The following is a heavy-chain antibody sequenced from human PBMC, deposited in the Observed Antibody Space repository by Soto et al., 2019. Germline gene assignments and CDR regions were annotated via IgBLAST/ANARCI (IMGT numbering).Heavy chain of an antibody. CDR3: ARGYYDSSGYYGTLVDY. CDR2: INTNTGNP. CDR1: GYTFTSYA. D-gene: IGHD3-22*01. Sequence: ASVKVSCKASGYTFTSYAMNWVRQAPGQGLEWMGWINTNTGNPTYAQGFTGRFVFSLDTSVSTAYLQICSLKAEDTAVYYCARGYYDSSGYYGTLVDYWGQGTLVTVSS. J-gene: IGHJ4*02. V-gene: IGHV7-4-1*01.